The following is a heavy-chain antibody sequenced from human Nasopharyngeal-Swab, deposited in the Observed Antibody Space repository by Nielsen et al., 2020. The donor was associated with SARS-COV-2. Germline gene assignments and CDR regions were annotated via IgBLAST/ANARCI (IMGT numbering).Heavy chain of an antibody. Sequence: GGSLRLSCAASGFTFSDYYMSWFRQAPGKGLEWVSGISELGSGIYYADSVWGRFSISRDASKNTVYLQMNSLRADDTALYFCTRGLTGHIVQWNPSPYWGQGTLVTVPS. CDR2: ISELGSGI. CDR3: TRGLTGHIVQWNPSPY. D-gene: IGHD1-14*01. CDR1: GFTFSDYY. V-gene: IGHV3-23*01. J-gene: IGHJ4*02.